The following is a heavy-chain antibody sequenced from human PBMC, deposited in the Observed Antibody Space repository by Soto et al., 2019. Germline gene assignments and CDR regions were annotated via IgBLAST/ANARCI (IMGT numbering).Heavy chain of an antibody. CDR1: GGSISSSSYY. Sequence: SETLSLTFTVSGGSISSSSYYWGWIRQPPGKGLEWIGSIYYSGSTYYNPSLKSRVTISVDTSKNHFSLKLSSVTAADTAVYYCARGGLLWFGELWSYGMDVWGQGTTVT. V-gene: IGHV4-39*02. D-gene: IGHD3-10*01. CDR3: ARGGLLWFGELWSYGMDV. J-gene: IGHJ6*02. CDR2: IYYSGST.